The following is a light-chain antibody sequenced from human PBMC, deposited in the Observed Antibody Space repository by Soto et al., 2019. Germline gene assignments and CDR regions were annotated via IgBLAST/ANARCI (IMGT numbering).Light chain of an antibody. CDR2: GVS. CDR3: SSYTSSSTL. V-gene: IGLV2-14*01. Sequence: QSALTQPASVSGSPGQSTTISCTGTSSDVGSYNYVSWYQQHPGKAPKLMIYGVSDRPSGISSRFSGSKSGNTASLTISGLQTEDEADYYCSSYTSSSTLFGTGTKVTVL. J-gene: IGLJ1*01. CDR1: SSDVGSYNY.